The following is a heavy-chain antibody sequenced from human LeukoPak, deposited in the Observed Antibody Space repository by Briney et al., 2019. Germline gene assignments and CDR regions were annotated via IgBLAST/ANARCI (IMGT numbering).Heavy chain of an antibody. Sequence: ASVKVSCKASGYTFTGYYIHWVRQAPGQGLEWMGWINPSSGGTNYAQKFQGRVTMTRDTSISTAYMELSRLRSDDTAVYYCARVGWELLDYWGQGTLVTVSS. V-gene: IGHV1-2*02. D-gene: IGHD1-26*01. CDR1: GYTFTGYY. J-gene: IGHJ4*02. CDR3: ARVGWELLDY. CDR2: INPSSGGT.